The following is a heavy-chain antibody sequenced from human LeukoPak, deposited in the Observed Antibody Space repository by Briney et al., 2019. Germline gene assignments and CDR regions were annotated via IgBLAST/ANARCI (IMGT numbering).Heavy chain of an antibody. Sequence: GGSLRLSCTASGFKFSSFSMNWARQAPGKGLEWLSYISSTSSAIYYADSVKGRLTISRDNPRNMLYMEMNSLRAEDTAVYYCSVMHRYYDGSGYWVQWGQGTLVTVSS. J-gene: IGHJ4*02. V-gene: IGHV3-48*01. D-gene: IGHD3-22*01. CDR3: SVMHRYYDGSGYWVQ. CDR1: GFKFSSFS. CDR2: ISSTSSAI.